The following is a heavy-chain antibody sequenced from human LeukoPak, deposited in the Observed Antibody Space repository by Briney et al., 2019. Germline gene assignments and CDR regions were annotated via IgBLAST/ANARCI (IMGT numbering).Heavy chain of an antibody. CDR3: AKGGQQLVWWFDP. J-gene: IGHJ5*02. CDR1: GFTFSSYG. D-gene: IGHD6-13*01. V-gene: IGHV3-33*06. CDR2: IWYDGSNK. Sequence: GRSLRLSCAASGFTFSSYGMHWVRQAPGKGLEWVAVIWYDGSNKYYADSVKGRFTISRDNSKNTLYLQMNSLRAEDTAVYYRAKGGQQLVWWFDPWGQGTLVTVSS.